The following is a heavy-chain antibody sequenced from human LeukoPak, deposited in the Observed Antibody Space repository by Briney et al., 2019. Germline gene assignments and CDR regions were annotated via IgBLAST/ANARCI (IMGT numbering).Heavy chain of an antibody. CDR1: GFTFNIYA. CDR3: AKDRGTITVRVLVAVLVPWHFFDC. J-gene: IGHJ4*02. D-gene: IGHD3-22*01. V-gene: IGHV3-23*01. Sequence: GGSLRLSCAASGFTFNIYAMGWVRQAPGKGLEWVSGITDSGRSTYYADSLKGRFTISRDNSKSQLYLEMNGLRAEDTTAYDCAKDRGTITVRVLVAVLVPWHFFDCWGQGALVTVSS. CDR2: ITDSGRST.